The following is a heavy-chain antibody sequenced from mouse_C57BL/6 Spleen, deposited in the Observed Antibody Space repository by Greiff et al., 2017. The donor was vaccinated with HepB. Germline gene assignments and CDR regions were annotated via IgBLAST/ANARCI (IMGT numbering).Heavy chain of an antibody. CDR3: ARYSTTTPFDY. CDR1: GYTFTDYY. CDR2: INPNNGGT. V-gene: IGHV1-26*01. Sequence: VQLQQSGPELVKPGASVKISCKASGYTFTDYYMNWVKQSHGKSLEWIGDINPNNGGTSYNQKFKGKATLTVDKSSSTAYMELRSLTSEDSAVYYCARYSTTTPFDYWGQGTTLTVSS. D-gene: IGHD1-1*01. J-gene: IGHJ2*01.